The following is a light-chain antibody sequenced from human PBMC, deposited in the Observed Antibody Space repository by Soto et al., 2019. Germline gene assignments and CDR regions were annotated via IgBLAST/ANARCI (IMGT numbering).Light chain of an antibody. CDR2: DAS. J-gene: IGKJ1*01. CDR3: QQRSNWPPGGT. CDR1: QSVNYY. Sequence: EIVLTQSPATLSLSPGERATLSCRASQSVNYYLAWYQQKPGQAPRLLISDASNRATGIPARFSGSGSGTDFTLTISSLEPEDFAVYYCQQRSNWPPGGTFGQGTKVEIK. V-gene: IGKV3-11*01.